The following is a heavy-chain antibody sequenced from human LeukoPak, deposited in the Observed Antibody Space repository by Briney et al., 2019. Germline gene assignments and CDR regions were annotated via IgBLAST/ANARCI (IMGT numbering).Heavy chain of an antibody. J-gene: IGHJ4*02. CDR2: VYSSGSI. CDR1: GDSIRRSSYF. V-gene: IGHV4-39*07. Sequence: TSETLSLTCTVSGDSIRRSSYFWAWVRQPPGKGLEWIGSVYSSGSIYYNPSLRSQITISIDTSKNQFSLKLTSVAAADTAMYYCTRDMEYPGAGFDYWGQGIPVTVSS. D-gene: IGHD3-3*01. CDR3: TRDMEYPGAGFDY.